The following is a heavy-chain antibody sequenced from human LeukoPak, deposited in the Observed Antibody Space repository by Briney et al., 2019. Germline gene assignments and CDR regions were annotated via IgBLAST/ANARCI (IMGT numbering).Heavy chain of an antibody. D-gene: IGHD3-10*01. CDR1: GFTFSSYS. CDR3: AREVRGDDFDY. CDR2: ISSSSSYI. V-gene: IGHV3-21*01. Sequence: PGGSLRLSCAASGFTFSSYSMNWVRQAPGKGLEWVSSISSSSSYIYYADSVKRRFTISRDNAKNSLYLQMNSLRAEDTAVYYCAREVRGDDFDYWGQGTLVTVSS. J-gene: IGHJ4*02.